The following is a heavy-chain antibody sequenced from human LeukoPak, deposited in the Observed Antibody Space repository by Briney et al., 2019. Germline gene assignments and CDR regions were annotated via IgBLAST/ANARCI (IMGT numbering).Heavy chain of an antibody. V-gene: IGHV3-43*01. J-gene: IGHJ4*02. Sequence: GGSLRLSCAASGLTFDYYTLHWVRQAPGRGLEWVSLINWDGSSTYYADSVKGRFTISRDNSKSTLYLQINSLRAEDTAVYYCAKSGYNRFDYWGQGTLVTVSS. CDR1: GLTFDYYT. CDR2: INWDGSST. D-gene: IGHD5-24*01. CDR3: AKSGYNRFDY.